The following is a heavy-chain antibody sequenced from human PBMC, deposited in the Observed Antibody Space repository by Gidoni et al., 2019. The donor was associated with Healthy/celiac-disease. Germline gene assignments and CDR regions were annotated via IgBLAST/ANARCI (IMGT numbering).Heavy chain of an antibody. J-gene: IGHJ6*02. V-gene: IGHV3-15*01. D-gene: IGHD3-10*01. Sequence: EVQLVESGGGLVKPGGSLRLSCAASGFPFSNPWMSGLRQAPGKGPGGVGRIKSKTDGGTTDYAAPVKGRFTISRDDSKNTLYLQMNSLKTEDTAVYYCTPGGWYYGSGSYYNFDGMDVWGQGTTVTVSS. CDR1: GFPFSNPW. CDR3: TPGGWYYGSGSYYNFDGMDV. CDR2: IKSKTDGGTT.